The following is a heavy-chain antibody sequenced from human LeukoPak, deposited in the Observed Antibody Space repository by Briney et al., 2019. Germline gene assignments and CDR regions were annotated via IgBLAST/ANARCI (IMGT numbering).Heavy chain of an antibody. Sequence: PSGTLSLTCAVSGGSISSTNWWSWVRQSPGKGLEWIGEINHSGSTNYNPSLKSRVTISVDTSKNQFSLKLSSVTAADTAVYYCARIGSSWYNWFDPWGQGTLVTVSS. CDR2: INHSGST. CDR1: GGSISSTNW. D-gene: IGHD6-13*01. V-gene: IGHV4-4*02. CDR3: ARIGSSWYNWFDP. J-gene: IGHJ5*02.